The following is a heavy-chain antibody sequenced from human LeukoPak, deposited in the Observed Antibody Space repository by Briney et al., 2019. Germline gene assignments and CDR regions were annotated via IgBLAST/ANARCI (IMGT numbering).Heavy chain of an antibody. CDR1: GFTFSSYW. CDR2: INSDGSST. D-gene: IGHD6-13*01. CDR3: ARDLYSSSWYDYFDY. Sequence: GGSLRLSCAASGFTFSSYWMHWVRQAPGKGLVWVSRINSDGSSTSYADSVKGRFTISRDNAKNTLYLQMNSLRAEDTAVYYCARDLYSSSWYDYFDYWGQGTLVTVSS. V-gene: IGHV3-74*01. J-gene: IGHJ4*02.